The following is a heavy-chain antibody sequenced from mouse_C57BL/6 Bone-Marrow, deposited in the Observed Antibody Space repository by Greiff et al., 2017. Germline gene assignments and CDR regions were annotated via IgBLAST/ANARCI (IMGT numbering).Heavy chain of an antibody. D-gene: IGHD1-1*01. V-gene: IGHV1-81*01. CDR1: GYTITSYG. Sequence: QVQLKESGAELARPGASVKLSCKASGYTITSYGISWVKQRTGQGLEWIGGIYPRSGDTNYNEKFKGKATMTADQSSSTAYMKLRSLTSEDTAVYYCARSDYYGNGFDDWGQGTTVTVSS. J-gene: IGHJ2*01. CDR3: ARSDYYGNGFDD. CDR2: IYPRSGDT.